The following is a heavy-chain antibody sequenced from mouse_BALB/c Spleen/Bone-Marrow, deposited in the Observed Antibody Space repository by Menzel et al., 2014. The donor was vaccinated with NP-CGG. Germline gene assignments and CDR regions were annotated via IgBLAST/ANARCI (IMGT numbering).Heavy chain of an antibody. CDR3: ARLTPDYAMDY. V-gene: IGHV5-6*01. Sequence: EVKLMESGGDLVKPGGSLKLSCAASGFTFSNYGMSWVRQTPDKRLEWVATISSGGSYTYFPDSVKGRFTISRDNAKNTRYLQMNSLKSEDAAMYYCARLTPDYAMDYWGQGTSVTVSS. D-gene: IGHD1-3*01. CDR1: GFTFSNYG. J-gene: IGHJ4*01. CDR2: ISSGGSYT.